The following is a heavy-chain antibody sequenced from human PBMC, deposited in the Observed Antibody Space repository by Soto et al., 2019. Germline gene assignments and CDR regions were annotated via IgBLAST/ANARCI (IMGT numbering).Heavy chain of an antibody. J-gene: IGHJ4*02. V-gene: IGHV3-23*01. CDR1: GFTFSSYA. CDR3: AKAPGADDGDYSDY. D-gene: IGHD4-17*01. Sequence: EVHLLESGGDLVQPGGSLRLSCDASGFTFSSYAMSWVRQAPGKGLEWVSGIGDGGGSPYYADSGKGRFTISRDNSKNTLYLQMNSLRVEDTALYYCAKAPGADDGDYSDYLGQGTLGTVSS. CDR2: IGDGGGSP.